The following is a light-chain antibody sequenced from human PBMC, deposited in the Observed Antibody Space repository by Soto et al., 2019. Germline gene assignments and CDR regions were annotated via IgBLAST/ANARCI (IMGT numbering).Light chain of an antibody. Sequence: DIVMTQSPLSLPVTPGXPASISCRSSQSLLHSNGYNYLDWYLQKPGQSPQLLIYLGSNRASGVPDRFSGSGSGTDFTLKISRVEAEDVGVYYCMQALQTELTFGGGTKV. J-gene: IGKJ4*01. CDR2: LGS. CDR3: MQALQTELT. CDR1: QSLLHSNGYNY. V-gene: IGKV2-28*01.